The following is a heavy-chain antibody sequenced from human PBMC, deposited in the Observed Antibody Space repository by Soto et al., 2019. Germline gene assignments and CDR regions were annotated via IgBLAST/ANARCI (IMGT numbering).Heavy chain of an antibody. Sequence: QVQLQESGPGLVKPSQTLSLTCTVSGGSISSGDYYWSWIRQPPGKVLEWIGYIYYSGSTYYNPSLKSRVNISVDTSKNPCSLKLSSVTAADTAVYYCARGEGDYGGGQYYFDYWGQGTLVTVSS. CDR2: IYYSGST. CDR1: GGSISSGDYY. J-gene: IGHJ4*02. V-gene: IGHV4-30-4*01. D-gene: IGHD4-17*01. CDR3: ARGEGDYGGGQYYFDY.